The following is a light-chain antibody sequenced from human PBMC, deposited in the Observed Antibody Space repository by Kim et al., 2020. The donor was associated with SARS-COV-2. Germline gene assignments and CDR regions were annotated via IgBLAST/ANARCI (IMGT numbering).Light chain of an antibody. CDR3: NSRDSSGNHWV. V-gene: IGLV3-19*01. CDR1: SLRSYY. CDR2: GKI. J-gene: IGLJ3*02. Sequence: ALGQTVRITCQGDSLRSYYANWYQQKPGQAPVLVIYGKINRPSGIPDRFSGSSSGNTASLTIPGAQAEDEADYYCNSRDSSGNHWVFGGGTQLTVL.